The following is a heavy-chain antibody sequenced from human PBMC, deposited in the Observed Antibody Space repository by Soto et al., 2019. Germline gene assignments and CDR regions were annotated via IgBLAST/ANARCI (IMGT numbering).Heavy chain of an antibody. D-gene: IGHD5-12*01. CDR2: IYYSGST. CDR3: ARGRLSRYPIFDY. J-gene: IGHJ4*02. Sequence: PSETLSLTCTVSGVSISSGGYYWSWIRQHPGKGLEWIGYIYYSGSTYYNPSLKSRVTISVDTSKNQFSLKLSSVTAADTAVYYCARGRLSRYPIFDYWGQGTLVTVSS. V-gene: IGHV4-31*03. CDR1: GVSISSGGYY.